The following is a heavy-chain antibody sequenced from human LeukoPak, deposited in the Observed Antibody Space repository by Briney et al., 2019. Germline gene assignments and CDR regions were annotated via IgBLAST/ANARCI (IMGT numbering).Heavy chain of an antibody. CDR2: ISSSSSYI. Sequence: GGSLRLSCAASGFTFSSYSMNWVRQAPGKGLEWVSSISSSSSYIYYADSVKGRFSISRDNAKSSLDLQMNSLRAEDTAVYYCARAMSTFGGVRNYFDSWGQGTLVTVSS. CDR1: GFTFSSYS. V-gene: IGHV3-21*06. D-gene: IGHD3-16*01. J-gene: IGHJ4*02. CDR3: ARAMSTFGGVRNYFDS.